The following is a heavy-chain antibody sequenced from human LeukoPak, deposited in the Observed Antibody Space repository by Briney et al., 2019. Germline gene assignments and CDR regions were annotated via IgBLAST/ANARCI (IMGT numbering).Heavy chain of an antibody. Sequence: SETLSLTCTVSGGSISSSSCYWGWIRQPPGRGLEWLGSIYYTGNTYYNPSLKSRVAISVDTSKNQFSLNLSSVTAADTAVYYCARDWGFPLYGMDVWGQGTTVTVSS. J-gene: IGHJ6*02. CDR1: GGSISSSSCY. D-gene: IGHD3-16*01. V-gene: IGHV4-39*07. CDR3: ARDWGFPLYGMDV. CDR2: IYYTGNT.